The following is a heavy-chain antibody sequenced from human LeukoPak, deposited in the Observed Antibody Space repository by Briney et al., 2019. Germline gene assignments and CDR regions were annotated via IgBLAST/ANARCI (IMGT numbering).Heavy chain of an antibody. J-gene: IGHJ4*02. V-gene: IGHV4-39*07. CDR1: GGSISNGDYF. Sequence: PSETLSLTCSVSGGSISNGDYFWSWVRQPAGKGLEWIGSIYHSGSTYYNPSLKSRVTISVDTSKNQFSLKLSSVTAADTAVYYCARVLRGVITFGGGTFDYWGQGTLVTVSS. CDR2: IYHSGST. D-gene: IGHD3-16*01. CDR3: ARVLRGVITFGGGTFDY.